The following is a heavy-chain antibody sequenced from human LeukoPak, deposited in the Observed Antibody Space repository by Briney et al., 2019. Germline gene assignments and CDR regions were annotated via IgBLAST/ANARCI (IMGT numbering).Heavy chain of an antibody. V-gene: IGHV5-51*01. CDR2: IYPGDSDT. CDR1: GYSFTSCW. Sequence: GESLKISCKGSGYSFTSCWIGWVRQMPGKGLEWMGIIYPGDSDTRYSPSFQGQVTISADKSISTAYLQWSSLKASDTAMYYCARRTYCSSTSCYTVFDYWGQGTLVTVSS. D-gene: IGHD2-2*02. J-gene: IGHJ4*02. CDR3: ARRTYCSSTSCYTVFDY.